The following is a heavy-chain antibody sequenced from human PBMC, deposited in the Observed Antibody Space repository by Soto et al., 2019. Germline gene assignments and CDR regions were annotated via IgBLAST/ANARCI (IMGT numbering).Heavy chain of an antibody. CDR2: ISAYSGNT. D-gene: IGHD2-2*01. J-gene: IGHJ4*02. CDR3: ARGPNPRWGCSSTSCYNFDY. V-gene: IGHV1-18*01. Sequence: GASVKVSCKASGYTFTSYGISWVRQAPGQGLEWMGWISAYSGNTNYAQKLQGRVTMTTDTSTSTAYMELRSLRSDDTAVYYCARGPNPRWGCSSTSCYNFDYWGQGTLVTVSS. CDR1: GYTFTSYG.